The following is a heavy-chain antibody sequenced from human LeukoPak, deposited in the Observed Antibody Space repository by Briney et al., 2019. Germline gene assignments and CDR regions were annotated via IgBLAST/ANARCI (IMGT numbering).Heavy chain of an antibody. CDR3: AKERTYGEGMDV. V-gene: IGHV3-30*02. CDR1: GFTFSSYG. Sequence: GGSLRLSCAAPGFTFSSYGMHWVRQAPGKGLERVAFIRCYGSNKYYADSVKGRFTISTDNSKNTLYLQMNSLRAEDTAVYYCAKERTYGEGMDVWGKGTTVTIS. D-gene: IGHD4-17*01. J-gene: IGHJ6*03. CDR2: IRCYGSNK.